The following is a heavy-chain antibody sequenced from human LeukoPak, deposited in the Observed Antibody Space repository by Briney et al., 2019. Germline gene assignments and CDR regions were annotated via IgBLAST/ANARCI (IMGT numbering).Heavy chain of an antibody. Sequence: SVKVSCKASGGTFSSYAISWVRQAPGQGLEWMGGIIPIFGTANYAQKFQGRVTITTDESTSTAYMELSSLRSEDTAVYYCARSQPSSSSDYYYYYYMDVWGQGTTVTVSS. V-gene: IGHV1-69*05. CDR1: GGTFSSYA. D-gene: IGHD6-6*01. CDR3: ARSQPSSSSDYYYYYYMDV. J-gene: IGHJ6*03. CDR2: IIPIFGTA.